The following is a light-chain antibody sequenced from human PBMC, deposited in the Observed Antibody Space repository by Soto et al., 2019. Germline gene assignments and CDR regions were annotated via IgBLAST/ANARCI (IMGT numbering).Light chain of an antibody. CDR3: SSYTSTNTVV. V-gene: IGLV2-14*03. CDR1: NSDIGGYNF. CDR2: DVN. J-gene: IGLJ2*01. Sequence: QSALTQPASVSGSPGQSITISCTGTNSDIGGYNFVSWYQQHPGKAPKLMFYDVNNRPSGVSNRFSGSKSGKTASLTISGLQAEDEAVYYCSSYTSTNTVVFGGGTKVTVL.